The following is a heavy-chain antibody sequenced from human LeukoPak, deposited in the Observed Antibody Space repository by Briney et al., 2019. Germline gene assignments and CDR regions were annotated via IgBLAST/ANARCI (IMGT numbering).Heavy chain of an antibody. CDR3: ARQGHDSSGYYGDWFDP. V-gene: IGHV4-59*08. Sequence: SETLSLTCTVSGDSISRYYWSWIRHPPGKRLERIGYFYNSGTSSHNPSLKSRVTISVDTSKNQFSLKLSSVTAADTAVYYCARQGHDSSGYYGDWFDPWGQGTLVTVSS. CDR2: FYNSGTS. J-gene: IGHJ5*02. D-gene: IGHD3-22*01. CDR1: GDSISRYY.